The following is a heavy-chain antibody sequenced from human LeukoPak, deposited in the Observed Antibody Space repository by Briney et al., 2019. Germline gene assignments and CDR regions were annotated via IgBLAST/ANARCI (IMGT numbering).Heavy chain of an antibody. V-gene: IGHV4-34*01. CDR2: INYSGST. CDR3: ARHRSGWLQSSFDY. Sequence: SETLSLTCAIYSESFSGYFWSWIRQPPGKGLEWIGEINYSGSTNYNPSLKSRVTISVDTSKNQFSLKLSSVTAADTAVYYCARHRSGWLQSSFDYWGQGTLVTVSS. CDR1: SESFSGYF. D-gene: IGHD5-24*01. J-gene: IGHJ4*02.